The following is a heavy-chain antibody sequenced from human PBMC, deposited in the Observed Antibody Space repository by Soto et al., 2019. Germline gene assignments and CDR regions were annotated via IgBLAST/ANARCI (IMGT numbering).Heavy chain of an antibody. Sequence: SETLSLTCIVSGVSISNYYWCWIRQPAGKGLEWIGRIYTSGNTNYNPSLKSRVTMSLDTSKNQLSLRLTSMTAADTAVYFCARAGYSGNYSGMDVWGQGTTVTVSS. CDR1: GVSISNYY. CDR2: IYTSGNT. CDR3: ARAGYSGNYSGMDV. J-gene: IGHJ6*02. V-gene: IGHV4-4*07. D-gene: IGHD5-12*01.